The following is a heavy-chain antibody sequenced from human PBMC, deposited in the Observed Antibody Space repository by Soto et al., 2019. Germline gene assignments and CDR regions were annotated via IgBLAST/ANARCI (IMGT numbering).Heavy chain of an antibody. Sequence: PSETLSLTCAVSGGSISSGGYSWSWIRQPPGKGLEWIGYIYHSGSTYYNPSLKSRVTISVDRSKNQFSLKLSSVTAADTAVYYRARGLYGGYGMDVWGQGTTVTVSS. D-gene: IGHD4-17*01. CDR1: GGSISSGGYS. CDR3: ARGLYGGYGMDV. CDR2: IYHSGST. J-gene: IGHJ6*02. V-gene: IGHV4-30-2*01.